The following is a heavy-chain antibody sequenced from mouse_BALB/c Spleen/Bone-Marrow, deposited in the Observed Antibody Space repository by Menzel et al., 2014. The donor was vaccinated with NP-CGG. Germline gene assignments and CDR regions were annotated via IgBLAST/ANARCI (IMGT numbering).Heavy chain of an antibody. V-gene: IGHV1S41*01. D-gene: IGHD2-1*01. Sequence: DLVKPGASVKLSCKASGYTFTNYWINWIKQRPGQGLEWIGRTAPGSDNTYYNEMFKGKATLTVDTSSSTAYMQLSSQSAEDAADYFGAGEYYDNPFAYWGQGTLVTVSA. CDR1: GYTFTNYW. CDR2: TAPGSDNT. CDR3: AGEYYDNPFAY. J-gene: IGHJ3*01.